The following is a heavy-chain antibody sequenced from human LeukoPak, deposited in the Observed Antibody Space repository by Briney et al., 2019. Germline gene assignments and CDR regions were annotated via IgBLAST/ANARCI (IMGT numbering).Heavy chain of an antibody. J-gene: IGHJ6*02. CDR3: ARGEYYYDTSGYYYYYYGMDV. V-gene: IGHV4-34*01. CDR1: GGSFSSYY. Sequence: SETLSLTCAVYGGSFSSYYWSWIRQPPGEGLEWIGEINHSGSTNYNPSLKSRVTISVDTSKNQFSLKLSSVTAADTAVYYCARGEYYYDTSGYYYYYYGMDVWGQGTTVTVSS. CDR2: INHSGST. D-gene: IGHD3-22*01.